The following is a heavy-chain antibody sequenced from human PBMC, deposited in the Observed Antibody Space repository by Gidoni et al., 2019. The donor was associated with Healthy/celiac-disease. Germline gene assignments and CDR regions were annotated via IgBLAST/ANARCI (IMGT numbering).Heavy chain of an antibody. V-gene: IGHV3-23*01. J-gene: IGHJ3*02. CDR1: GFTFSSYA. CDR3: AKRMAYCGGDCPDAFDI. D-gene: IGHD2-21*02. CDR2: ISGSGGST. Sequence: EVQLLESGGGLVQPGGSLRLSCAASGFTFSSYAMSWVRQAPGKGLEWVSAISGSGGSTYYADSVKGRFTISRDKSKNTLYLQMNSLRAEDTAVYYCAKRMAYCGGDCPDAFDIWGQGTMVTVSS.